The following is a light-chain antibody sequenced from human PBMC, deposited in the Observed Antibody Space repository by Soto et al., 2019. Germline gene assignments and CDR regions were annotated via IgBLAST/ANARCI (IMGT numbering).Light chain of an antibody. Sequence: ETVMTQSPATLTVSPGERATLSCRASQSISSNLAWYQQKPGQAPRLLIHDASTRATGIPARFSGSGSGTDFTLTISSLEPEDFAVYYCQQRSNWPWTFGQGTKVDI. CDR2: DAS. CDR1: QSISSN. J-gene: IGKJ1*01. CDR3: QQRSNWPWT. V-gene: IGKV3-11*01.